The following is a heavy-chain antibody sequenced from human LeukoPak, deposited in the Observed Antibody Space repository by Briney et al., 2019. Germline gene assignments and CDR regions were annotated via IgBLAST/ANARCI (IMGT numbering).Heavy chain of an antibody. J-gene: IGHJ4*02. D-gene: IGHD3-9*01. Sequence: LETLSLTRTLSVGSISRYYWSWIRQPPGKGLEGDGHIYTSGSTNYNPSHKSRVTISVDTSKNQFALKLSSVTAADTAVYYCARHQEGILSGYYFDYWGQGTLVTVSS. V-gene: IGHV4-4*09. CDR1: VGSISRYY. CDR2: IYTSGST. CDR3: ARHQEGILSGYYFDY.